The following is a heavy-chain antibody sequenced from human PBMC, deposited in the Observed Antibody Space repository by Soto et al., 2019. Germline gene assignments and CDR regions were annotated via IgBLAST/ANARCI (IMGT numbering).Heavy chain of an antibody. CDR2: INAGNFNT. CDR3: ARERWQLLTIDY. D-gene: IGHD2-15*01. V-gene: IGHV1-3*01. J-gene: IGHJ4*02. CDR1: RYTFTSYT. Sequence: ASVTVSCKASRYTFTSYTMHLVRQAPGQRREWIGWINAGNFNTKYSQKFQGRVTITRDTSASTAYIELSSLRSEDTAVYFYARERWQLLTIDYWGQGTPVTVSS.